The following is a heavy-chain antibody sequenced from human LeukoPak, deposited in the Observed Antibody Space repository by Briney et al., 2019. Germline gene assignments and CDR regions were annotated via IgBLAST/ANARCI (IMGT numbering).Heavy chain of an antibody. CDR3: ARDLRASDH. Sequence: GGSLRLSCAASGFTLSNYWMYWVRQAPGQGLEWVSRTRPDGSFTTYADSVQGRFSISRDIAKNTLYLQMNTLRAEDTAVYYCARDLRASDHWGQGSLVTVSS. CDR1: GFTLSNYW. V-gene: IGHV3-74*01. J-gene: IGHJ4*02. CDR2: TRPDGSFT.